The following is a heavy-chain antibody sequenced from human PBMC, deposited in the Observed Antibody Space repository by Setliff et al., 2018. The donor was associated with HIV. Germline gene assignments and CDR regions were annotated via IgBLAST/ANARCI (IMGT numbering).Heavy chain of an antibody. J-gene: IGHJ6*03. CDR2: IYYSGST. CDR3: ARDRVGGNYYYMDV. V-gene: IGHV4-59*01. Sequence: SETLSLTCTVSGGSISSYYWSWIRQPPGKGLEWIGYIYYSGSTNYNPSLKSRVTISVDTSKNQFSLKLSSVTTADTAVYYCARDRVGGNYYYMDVWGKGTTVTVSS. D-gene: IGHD1-26*01. CDR1: GGSISSYY.